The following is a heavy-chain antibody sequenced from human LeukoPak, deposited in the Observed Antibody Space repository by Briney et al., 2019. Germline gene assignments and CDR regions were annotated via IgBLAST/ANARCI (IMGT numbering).Heavy chain of an antibody. Sequence: GESLKISCQGSGYTFSKYWVAWVRQRPGRGLEWMGFIYPGDSDTRYSPSFRGLITISADKSANTVYLRWSSLKASDSAMYYCARQDTTEYWGQCYFDYWGQGALVTVSS. CDR3: ARQDTTEYWGQCYFDY. V-gene: IGHV5-51*01. J-gene: IGHJ4*02. CDR2: IYPGDSDT. D-gene: IGHD2/OR15-2a*01. CDR1: GYTFSKYW.